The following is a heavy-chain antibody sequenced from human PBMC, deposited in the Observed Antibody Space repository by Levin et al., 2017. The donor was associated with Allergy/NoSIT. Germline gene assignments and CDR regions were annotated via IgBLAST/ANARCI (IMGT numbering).Heavy chain of an antibody. CDR3: AHKNSRYYFAY. V-gene: IGHV2-5*02. J-gene: IGHJ4*02. Sequence: ESGPTLVKPTQTLTLTCTFSGFSLSPSGVGVGWIRQPPGRALEWLAVIYWDDDKRYSPSLKSRLTITKDTSKNQVVLTMTNMDPVDTATYYCAHKNSRYYFAYWGQGTLVTVSS. CDR1: GFSLSPSGVG. CDR2: IYWDDDK. D-gene: IGHD3-9*01.